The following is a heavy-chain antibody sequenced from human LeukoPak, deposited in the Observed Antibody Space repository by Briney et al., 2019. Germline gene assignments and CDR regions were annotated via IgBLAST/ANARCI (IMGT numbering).Heavy chain of an antibody. CDR1: GFSLNTRGVG. CDR2: IYWDDDR. D-gene: IGHD3-22*01. J-gene: IGHJ4*02. V-gene: IGHV2-5*02. CDR3: AHRKNYYDSSVFDN. Sequence: GPTLVNPTQTLTLTCTFSGFSLNTRGVGVGWIRQPPGRALEPLALIYWDDDRRYSPSLKSRLTITKDTSKNQVVLTITNMDPVDTATYFCAHRKNYYDSSVFDNWGQGTLVTVTS.